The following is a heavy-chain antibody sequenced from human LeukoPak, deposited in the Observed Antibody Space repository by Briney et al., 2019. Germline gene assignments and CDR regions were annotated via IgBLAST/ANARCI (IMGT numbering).Heavy chain of an antibody. CDR2: IIPIFGTA. V-gene: IGHV1-69*01. CDR1: GGTFSSYA. D-gene: IGHD2-2*01. CDR3: ARGGPDIVVVPAAKRVYNWFDP. Sequence: SVKVSCKASGGTFSSYAISWVRQAPGQGLEWMGGIIPIFGTANYAQKFQGRVTITADESTSTAYMELSSLRSEDTAVYYCARGGPDIVVVPAAKRVYNWFDPWGQGTLATVSS. J-gene: IGHJ5*02.